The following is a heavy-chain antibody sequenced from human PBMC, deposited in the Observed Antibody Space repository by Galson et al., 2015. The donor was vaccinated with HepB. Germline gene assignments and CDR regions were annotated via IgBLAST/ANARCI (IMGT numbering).Heavy chain of an antibody. CDR3: AREKYLAGIPAYFDY. CDR1: GYTFTSYG. CDR2: ISAYNGNT. V-gene: IGHV1-18*01. Sequence: SVKVSCKASGYTFTSYGISWVRQAPGQGLEWMGWISAYNGNTNYAQKLQGRVTMTTDTSTSTAYMELRSLRSDDTAVYYCAREKYLAGIPAYFDYWGQGTLVTVSS. J-gene: IGHJ4*02. D-gene: IGHD6-19*01.